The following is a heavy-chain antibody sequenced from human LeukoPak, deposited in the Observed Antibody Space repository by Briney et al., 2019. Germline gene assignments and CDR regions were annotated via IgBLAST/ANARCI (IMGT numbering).Heavy chain of an antibody. V-gene: IGHV3-30*04. D-gene: IGHD3-22*01. J-gene: IGHJ4*02. CDR3: ARVGYYDSSGYSDY. CDR1: GFTFGDYA. Sequence: GGSLRLSCTASGFTFGDYAMSWFRQAPGKGLEWVAVISYDGSNKYYADSVKGRFTISRDSSKNTLYLQMNSLRAEDTAVYYCARVGYYDSSGYSDYWGQGTLVTVSS. CDR2: ISYDGSNK.